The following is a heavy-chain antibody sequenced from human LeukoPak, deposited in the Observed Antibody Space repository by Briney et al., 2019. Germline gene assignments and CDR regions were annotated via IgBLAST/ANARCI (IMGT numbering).Heavy chain of an antibody. CDR1: GFTFSSYA. CDR2: ISGSGGST. Sequence: GGSLRLSCAAPGFTFSSYAMSWVRQAPGKGLEWVSAISGSGGSTYYADSVKGRFTISRDNSKNTLYLQMNSLRAEDTAVYYCAKVPGQNTVIPDYWGQGTLVTVSS. J-gene: IGHJ4*02. CDR3: AKVPGQNTVIPDY. D-gene: IGHD4-11*01. V-gene: IGHV3-23*01.